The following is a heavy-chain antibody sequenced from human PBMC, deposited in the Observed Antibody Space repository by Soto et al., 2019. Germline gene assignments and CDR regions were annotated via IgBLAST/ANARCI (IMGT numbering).Heavy chain of an antibody. J-gene: IGHJ4*02. CDR1: GGSFSGYY. CDR2: INHSGST. V-gene: IGHV4-34*01. CDR3: ARGREAAARLDY. Sequence: SETLSLTCAVYGGSFSGYYWSWIRQPPGKGLEWIGEINHSGSTNYNPSLKSRVTISVDTSKNQFSLKLSSVTAADTAVYYCARGREAAARLDYWAQGTLVTVSS. D-gene: IGHD2-2*01.